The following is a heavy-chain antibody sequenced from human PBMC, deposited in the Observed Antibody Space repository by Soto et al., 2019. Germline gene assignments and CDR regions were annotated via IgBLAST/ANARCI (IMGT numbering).Heavy chain of an antibody. CDR1: GYSISSGYY. D-gene: IGHD6-13*01. J-gene: IGHJ4*02. V-gene: IGHV4-38-2*01. Sequence: PSETLSLTCAVSGYSISSGYYWGWIRQPPGKGLEWIGSIYHSGSTYYNPSLKSRVTISVDTSKNQFSLKLSSVTAADTAVYYCARVDPADADYWGQGTLVTVSS. CDR3: ARVDPADADY. CDR2: IYHSGST.